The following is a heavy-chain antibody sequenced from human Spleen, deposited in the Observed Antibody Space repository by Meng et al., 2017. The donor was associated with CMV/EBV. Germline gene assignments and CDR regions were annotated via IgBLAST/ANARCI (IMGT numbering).Heavy chain of an antibody. J-gene: IGHJ6*02. Sequence: SVKVSCKTSGYTFTSYGVTWVRQAPGQGLEWMGWIIPILGIANYAQKFQGRVTITADKSTSTAYMELSSLRSEDTAVYYCARFTYYYCSSTSCYSNYYYYGMDVWGQGTTVTVSS. CDR2: IIPILGIA. CDR1: GYTFTSYG. V-gene: IGHV1-69*10. D-gene: IGHD2-2*02. CDR3: ARFTYYYCSSTSCYSNYYYYGMDV.